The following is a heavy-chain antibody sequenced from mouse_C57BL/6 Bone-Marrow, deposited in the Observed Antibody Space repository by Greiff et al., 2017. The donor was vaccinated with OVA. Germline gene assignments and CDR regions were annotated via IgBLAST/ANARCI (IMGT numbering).Heavy chain of an antibody. V-gene: IGHV1-76*01. J-gene: IGHJ2*01. CDR1: GYTFTDYY. CDR2: IYPGSGNI. CDR3: VSSGRLRDYVDY. D-gene: IGHD3-1*01. Sequence: VQLQESGAELVRPGASVKLSCKASGYTFTDYYISWVKQRPGQGLEWIARIYPGSGNIYYNEKFKGKATLTAEKSSSPAYMQLSSLTSDDSAVDFCVSSGRLRDYVDYWGQGTTLTVSS.